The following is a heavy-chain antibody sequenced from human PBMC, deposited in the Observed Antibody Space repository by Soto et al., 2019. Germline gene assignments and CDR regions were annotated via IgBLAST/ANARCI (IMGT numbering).Heavy chain of an antibody. CDR1: GYTFTSYG. D-gene: IGHD3-3*01. J-gene: IGHJ5*02. CDR2: ISAYNGNT. CDR3: AREIYDFWSGYSSSRWFDP. Sequence: ASVKVSCKASGYTFTSYGINWVRQAPGQGLEWMGWISAYNGNTNYAQKLQGRVTMTTDTSTSTAYMELRSLRSDDTAVYYCAREIYDFWSGYSSSRWFDPWGQGTLVTVSS. V-gene: IGHV1-18*01.